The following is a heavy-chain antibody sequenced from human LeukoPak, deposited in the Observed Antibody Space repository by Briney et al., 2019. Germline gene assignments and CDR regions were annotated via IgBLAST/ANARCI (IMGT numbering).Heavy chain of an antibody. V-gene: IGHV3-23*01. CDR1: GFTFPNYD. Sequence: PGGSLRLSCAASGFTFPNYDMSWVRHAPGKGLEWVSTISDSGHDTSYADSVKGRFTISRDNSKNTLYLQMSSLRAEDTALYYCATGEYYFDFWGQGTLVTVSS. D-gene: IGHD3-16*01. CDR2: ISDSGHDT. J-gene: IGHJ4*02. CDR3: ATGEYYFDF.